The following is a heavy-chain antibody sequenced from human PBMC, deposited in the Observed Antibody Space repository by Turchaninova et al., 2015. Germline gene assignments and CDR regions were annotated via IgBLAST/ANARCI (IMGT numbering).Heavy chain of an antibody. CDR2: INAGNGNT. D-gene: IGHD2-15*01. J-gene: IGHJ5*02. V-gene: IGHV1-3*01. CDR1: RYTFTSYA. Sequence: QVQLVQSGAEVKKPGASVKVSCTASRYTFTSYAIQWVRQAPGQSLEWMGWINAGNGNTKYSQKFQGRVTFTRDTSASTAYMDLSSLRSEDTAVYYCARSPICGSGGSCYRWFDPWGQGTLVTVSS. CDR3: ARSPICGSGGSCYRWFDP.